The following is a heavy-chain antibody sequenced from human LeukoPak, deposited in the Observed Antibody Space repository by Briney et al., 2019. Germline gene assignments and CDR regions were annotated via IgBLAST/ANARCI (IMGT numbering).Heavy chain of an antibody. CDR1: GGTFSSYA. CDR2: IIPIFGTA. V-gene: IGHV1-69*05. CDR3: AIQLVGSGYYD. J-gene: IGHJ4*02. Sequence: SVKVSCKASGGTFSSYAISWVRQAPGQGLEWMGGIIPIFGTANYAQKFQGRVTMTTDTSTSTAYMELRSLRSDDTAVYYCAIQLVGSGYYDWGQGTLVTVSS. D-gene: IGHD3-22*01.